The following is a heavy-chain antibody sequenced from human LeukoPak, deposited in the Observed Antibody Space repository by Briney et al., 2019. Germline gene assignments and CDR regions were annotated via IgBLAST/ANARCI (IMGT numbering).Heavy chain of an antibody. D-gene: IGHD6-13*01. V-gene: IGHV3-30*18. Sequence: GRSLRLSCAASGFTFSTYGMHWVRQAPGKGLEWVAVLSYDGFDKYYADSVKGRFTISRDNSKNTLYMQMNSLRAEDTAVYYCAKDRGIGAADYYFDHWGQGTLVTVSS. CDR1: GFTFSTYG. CDR3: AKDRGIGAADYYFDH. J-gene: IGHJ4*02. CDR2: LSYDGFDK.